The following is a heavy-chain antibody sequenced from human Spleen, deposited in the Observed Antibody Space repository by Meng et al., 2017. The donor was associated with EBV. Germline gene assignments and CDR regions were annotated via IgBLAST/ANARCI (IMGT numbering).Heavy chain of an antibody. CDR2: ISGHSDNK. J-gene: IGHJ4*02. CDR3: ARARSPFYDTSDSDLWGDY. V-gene: IGHV1-18*01. CDR1: GYTFTDLG. D-gene: IGHD3-22*01. Sequence: GGSGAEWTQAGVAVTVSGWGAGYTFTDLGISWIRQATGQGLASVGWISGHSDNKNYAQKFRGRVTMTTDRSTTTAFMELRGLRSDDTAVYYGARARSPFYDTSDSDLWGDYWGQGTLVTVSS.